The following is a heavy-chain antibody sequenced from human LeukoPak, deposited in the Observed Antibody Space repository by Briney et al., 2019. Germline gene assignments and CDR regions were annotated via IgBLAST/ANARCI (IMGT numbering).Heavy chain of an antibody. CDR1: GYTFTGYY. CDR2: MNPNSGGT. Sequence: ASVKVSCKASGYTFTGYYMHWVRQAPGQGLEWMGRMNPNSGGTNYAQKFQGRVTMTRDTSISTAYMELSRLRSDDTAVYYCARDRGGSPVIGDYWGQGTLVTVSS. D-gene: IGHD2-15*01. J-gene: IGHJ4*02. CDR3: ARDRGGSPVIGDY. V-gene: IGHV1-2*06.